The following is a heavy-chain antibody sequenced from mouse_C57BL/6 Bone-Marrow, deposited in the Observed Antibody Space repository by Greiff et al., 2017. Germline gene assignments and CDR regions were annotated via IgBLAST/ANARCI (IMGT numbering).Heavy chain of an antibody. V-gene: IGHV5-6*01. CDR3: ARQVVGRYFDY. D-gene: IGHD1-1*01. Sequence: EVQLVESGGDLVKPGGSLKLSCAASGFTFSSYGMSWVRQTPDKRLEWVATISSGGSYTYYPDSVKGRFTISRDNAKNTLYLQMSSLKSEDTAMYYCARQVVGRYFDYWGQGTTLTVAS. CDR2: ISSGGSYT. J-gene: IGHJ2*01. CDR1: GFTFSSYG.